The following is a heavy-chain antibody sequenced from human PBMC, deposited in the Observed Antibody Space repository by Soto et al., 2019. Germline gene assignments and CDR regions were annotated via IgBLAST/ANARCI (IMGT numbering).Heavy chain of an antibody. J-gene: IGHJ4*02. D-gene: IGHD3-22*01. Sequence: QVQLVQSGAEVKKPGASVKVSCKASGYTFTSYARHWGRQAPGQRLEWMGWINAGNGNTKYSQKFQGRVTITRDTSASTAYMELSSLRSEDTAVYYCARGVYYYDSSGYPPSYWGQGTLVTVSS. V-gene: IGHV1-3*01. CDR2: INAGNGNT. CDR1: GYTFTSYA. CDR3: ARGVYYYDSSGYPPSY.